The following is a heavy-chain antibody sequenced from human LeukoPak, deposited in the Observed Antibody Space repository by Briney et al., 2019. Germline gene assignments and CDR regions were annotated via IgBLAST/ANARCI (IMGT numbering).Heavy chain of an antibody. CDR1: GFTFGSYA. Sequence: GGSLRLSCAASGFTFGSYAMSWVRQAPGKGLEWVSAISGSGGSTYYADSVKGRFTISRDNSKNTLYLQMNSLRAEDTAVYYCAKDPRGSIFGVVIVSYYFDYWGQGTLVTVSS. V-gene: IGHV3-23*01. D-gene: IGHD3-3*01. CDR3: AKDPRGSIFGVVIVSYYFDY. CDR2: ISGSGGST. J-gene: IGHJ4*02.